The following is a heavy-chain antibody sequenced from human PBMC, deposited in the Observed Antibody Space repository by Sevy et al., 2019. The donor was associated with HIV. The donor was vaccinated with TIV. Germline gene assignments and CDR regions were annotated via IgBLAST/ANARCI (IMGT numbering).Heavy chain of an antibody. D-gene: IGHD6-13*01. V-gene: IGHV3-21*01. CDR3: ARSPGIAAAGTNYFDY. CDR2: ISGLSNYI. CDR1: GFTFSSYS. Sequence: GGSLRLSCAASGFTFSSYSMNWVRQAPGKGLEWVSFISGLSNYIYYADSVKGRFTISRDNAKNSLYLQMNSLRAEDTAVYYCARSPGIAAAGTNYFDYWGQGTLVTVSS. J-gene: IGHJ4*02.